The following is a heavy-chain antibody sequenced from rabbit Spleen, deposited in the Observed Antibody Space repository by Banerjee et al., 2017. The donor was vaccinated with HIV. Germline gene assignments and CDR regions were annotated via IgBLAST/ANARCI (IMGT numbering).Heavy chain of an antibody. Sequence: HLKESGGGLVQPGGSLKLSCTASGFTLSSNYMNWVRQAPGKGLEWIGYIDPVFGITYYANWVNGRFSISRENAQNTVFLQMTSLTAADTATYFCARDGAGGSYFALWGPGTLVTVS. CDR3: ARDGAGGSYFAL. V-gene: IGHV1S7*01. CDR2: IDPVFGIT. D-gene: IGHD8-1*01. CDR1: GFTLSSNY. J-gene: IGHJ4*01.